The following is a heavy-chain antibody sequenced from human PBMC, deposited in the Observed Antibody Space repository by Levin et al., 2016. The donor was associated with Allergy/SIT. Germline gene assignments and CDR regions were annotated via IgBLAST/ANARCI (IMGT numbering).Heavy chain of an antibody. CDR3: ARDGVHYYDSSGPTWFDP. J-gene: IGHJ5*02. D-gene: IGHD3-22*01. Sequence: ASVKVSCKASGYTFTSYYMHWVRQAPGQGLEWMGIINPSGGSTSYAQKFQGRVTMTRDTSTSTVYMELSSLRSEDTAVYYCARDGVHYYDSSGPTWFDPWGQGTLVTVSS. V-gene: IGHV1-46*03. CDR1: GYTFTSYY. CDR2: INPSGGST.